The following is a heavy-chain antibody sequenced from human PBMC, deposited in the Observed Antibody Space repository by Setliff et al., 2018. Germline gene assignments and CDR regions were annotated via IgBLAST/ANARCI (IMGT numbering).Heavy chain of an antibody. CDR2: INSGGTKI. Sequence: GGSLRLSCAASGFTFGTYSMSWARQAPGKGLEWVSYINSGGTKIYYADSVEGRFTLSRDNGKNSLFLQMNSVRAEDTAVYYCARSINGYQQRYDFWGQGALVTVSS. CDR3: ARSINGYQQRYDF. D-gene: IGHD3-16*01. CDR1: GFTFGTYS. J-gene: IGHJ4*02. V-gene: IGHV3-48*04.